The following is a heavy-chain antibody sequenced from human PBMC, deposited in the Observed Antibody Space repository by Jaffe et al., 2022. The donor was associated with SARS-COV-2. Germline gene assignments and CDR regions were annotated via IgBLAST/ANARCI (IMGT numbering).Heavy chain of an antibody. Sequence: QVQLVESGGGVVQPGRSLRLSCAASGFTFSSYGMHWVRQAPGKGLEWVAVISYDGSNKYYADSVKGRFTISRDNSKNTLYLQMNSLRAEDTAVYYCARGYSGSYYRIPFDIWGQGTMVTVSS. V-gene: IGHV3-30*03. CDR3: ARGYSGSYYRIPFDI. CDR1: GFTFSSYG. D-gene: IGHD1-26*01. J-gene: IGHJ3*02. CDR2: ISYDGSNK.